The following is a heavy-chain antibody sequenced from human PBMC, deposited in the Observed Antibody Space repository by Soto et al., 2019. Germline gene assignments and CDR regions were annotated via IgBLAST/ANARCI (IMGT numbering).Heavy chain of an antibody. D-gene: IGHD6-13*01. CDR1: GYTFTGYY. Sequence: ASVKVSCKASGYTFTGYYMHWVRQAPGQGLEWMGWINPNSGGTNYAQKFQGRVTMTRDTSISTAYMELSRLRSDDTAVYYCARGRIAAAGSRYYYYYYCMDVWGQGTTVTVSS. V-gene: IGHV1-2*02. CDR3: ARGRIAAAGSRYYYYYYCMDV. CDR2: INPNSGGT. J-gene: IGHJ6*02.